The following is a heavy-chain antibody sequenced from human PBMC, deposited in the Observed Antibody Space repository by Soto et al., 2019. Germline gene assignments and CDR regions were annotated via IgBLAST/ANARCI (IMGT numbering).Heavy chain of an antibody. CDR1: GGSISSSSYY. CDR2: IYYSGST. Sequence: QLQLQESGPGLVKPSETLSLTCTVSGGSISSSSYYWGWIRQPPGKGLEWIGSIYYSGSTYYNPSLTSRVTISVDTSKNQFSLKLSSVTAADTAVYYCASPFFNYDISDFDWFDPWGQGTLVTVSS. J-gene: IGHJ5*02. CDR3: ASPFFNYDISDFDWFDP. D-gene: IGHD3-9*01. V-gene: IGHV4-39*01.